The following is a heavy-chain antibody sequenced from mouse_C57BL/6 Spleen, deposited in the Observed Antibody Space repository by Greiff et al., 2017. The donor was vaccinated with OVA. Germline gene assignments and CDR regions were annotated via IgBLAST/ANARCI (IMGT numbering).Heavy chain of an antibody. V-gene: IGHV1-61*01. Sequence: VQLQQPGAELVRPGSSVKLSCKASGYTFTSYWMDWVKQRPGQGLEWIGNIYPSDSETHYNQKFKDKATLTVDKSSSTAYMQLSSLTSEDSAVYYCARDYYGSRNWYFDVWGTGTTVTVSS. CDR1: GYTFTSYW. D-gene: IGHD1-1*01. CDR3: ARDYYGSRNWYFDV. CDR2: IYPSDSET. J-gene: IGHJ1*03.